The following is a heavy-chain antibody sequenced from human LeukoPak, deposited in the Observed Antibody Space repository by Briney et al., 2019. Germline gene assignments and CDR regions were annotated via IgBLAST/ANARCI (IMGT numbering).Heavy chain of an antibody. CDR1: GFTFSSSW. Sequence: GGSLRLSCAASGFTFSSSWMAWVRQAPGKGLEWVAVISYDGSNKYYADSVKGRFTISRDNSKNTLYLQMNSLRAEDTAVYYCARDRPDYDFWSGLLDYWGQGTLVTVSS. V-gene: IGHV3-30-3*01. CDR3: ARDRPDYDFWSGLLDY. J-gene: IGHJ4*02. D-gene: IGHD3-3*01. CDR2: ISYDGSNK.